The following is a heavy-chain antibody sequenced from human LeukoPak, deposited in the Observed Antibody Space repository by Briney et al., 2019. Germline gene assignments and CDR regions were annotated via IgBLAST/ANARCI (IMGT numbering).Heavy chain of an antibody. Sequence: SVKVSCKASGGTFISYAISWVRPAPGQGLEWMGGIIPIFGTANDAQKFQGRVTITTDESTSTAYMELSSLRSEDTAVYYCARDREPCGESNIGVSDAFDIWGQGTMVTVSS. J-gene: IGHJ3*02. CDR2: IIPIFGTA. CDR3: ARDREPCGESNIGVSDAFDI. CDR1: GGTFISYA. V-gene: IGHV1-69*05. D-gene: IGHD3-10*01.